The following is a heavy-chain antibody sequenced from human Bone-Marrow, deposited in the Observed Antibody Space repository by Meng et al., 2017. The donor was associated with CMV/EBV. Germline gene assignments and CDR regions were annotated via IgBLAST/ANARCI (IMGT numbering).Heavy chain of an antibody. Sequence: TFSSYARHWVRQAPGKGLEWVAVISYDGSNKYYADSVKGRFTISRDNSKNTLYLQMNSLRAEDTAVYYCARDIPLGYCSGGSCYVFGYWGQGTLVTVSS. CDR3: ARDIPLGYCSGGSCYVFGY. D-gene: IGHD2-15*01. J-gene: IGHJ4*02. V-gene: IGHV3-30-3*01. CDR2: ISYDGSNK. CDR1: TFSSYA.